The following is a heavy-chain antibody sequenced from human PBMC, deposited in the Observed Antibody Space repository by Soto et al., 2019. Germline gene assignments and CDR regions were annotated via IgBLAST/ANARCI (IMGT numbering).Heavy chain of an antibody. J-gene: IGHJ3*02. D-gene: IGHD6-13*01. CDR3: ARDRSIRSSSWYFAFDI. Sequence: ASVKVSCTASGYTFTGYYMHWVRQAPGQGLEWMGWINPNSGGTNYAQKFQGRVTMTRDTSISTAYMELSRLRSDDTAVYYCARDRSIRSSSWYFAFDIWGQGTMVTVSS. CDR2: INPNSGGT. CDR1: GYTFTGYY. V-gene: IGHV1-2*02.